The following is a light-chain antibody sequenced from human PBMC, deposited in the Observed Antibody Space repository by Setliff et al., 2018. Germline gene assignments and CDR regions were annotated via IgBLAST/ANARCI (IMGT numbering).Light chain of an antibody. V-gene: IGLV2-14*01. J-gene: IGLJ1*01. CDR2: DVT. Sequence: QSALTQPASVSGSPGQSITIPCTGTTSDVGGYNYVSWYQQHPGKAPKLMIYDVTNRPSGVSNRFSGSKSGNTASLTISGLQAEDEADYYCTSYTSTFNYVFGTGTKVTVL. CDR1: TSDVGGYNY. CDR3: TSYTSTFNYV.